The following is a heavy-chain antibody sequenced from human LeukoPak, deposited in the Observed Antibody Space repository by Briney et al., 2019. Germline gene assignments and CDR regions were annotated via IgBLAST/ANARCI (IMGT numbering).Heavy chain of an antibody. CDR3: ARDMGNLGIVVVPAQTNWFDP. CDR2: IYTSGST. D-gene: IGHD2-2*03. J-gene: IGHJ5*02. Sequence: SETLSLTCTVSGGSISSYYWSWIRQPAGKGLEWIGRIYTSGSTNYNPSLKSRVTMSVDTSKNQFSLKLSSVTAADTAVYYCARDMGNLGIVVVPAQTNWFDPWGQGTLVTVSS. CDR1: GGSISSYY. V-gene: IGHV4-4*07.